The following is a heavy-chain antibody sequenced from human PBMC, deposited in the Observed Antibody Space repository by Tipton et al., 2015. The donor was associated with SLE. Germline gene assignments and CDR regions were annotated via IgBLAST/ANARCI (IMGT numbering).Heavy chain of an antibody. Sequence: TLSLTCSVSGGSISSGSYYWNWVRQPPGKGLEWIAYIYYSGSTEYNPSLKSRATISIDTSKNQFSLNVNSVTAADTAVYYCARQHSGGATDTWGQGTLVTVSS. CDR1: GGSISSGSYY. CDR3: ARQHSGGATDT. D-gene: IGHD1-26*01. J-gene: IGHJ5*02. CDR2: IYYSGST. V-gene: IGHV4-61*01.